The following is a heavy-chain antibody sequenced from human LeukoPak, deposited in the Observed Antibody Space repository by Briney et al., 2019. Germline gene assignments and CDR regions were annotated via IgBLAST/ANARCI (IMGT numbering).Heavy chain of an antibody. CDR1: GASITLYY. Sequence: SETLSLTCAVSGASITLYYWTWIRQPAGKTLEWIGRIHTTGNTNHNSSLKSRVTMSLDTSNNQFSLKLASVTDTDTAIYYCARGHRRGDYSDRYNFYDYWGQGILVTVSS. J-gene: IGHJ4*02. CDR2: IHTTGNT. D-gene: IGHD4-17*01. CDR3: ARGHRRGDYSDRYNFYDY. V-gene: IGHV4-4*07.